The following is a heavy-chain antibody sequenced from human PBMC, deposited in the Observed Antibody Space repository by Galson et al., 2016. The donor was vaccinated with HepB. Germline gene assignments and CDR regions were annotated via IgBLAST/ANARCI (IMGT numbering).Heavy chain of an antibody. V-gene: IGHV3-48*03. Sequence: SLRLSCAASGLTFSSYEMSWFRQGPGKGLERVSYIGKSGSPIYYADTGKGRFTVSRHNTKGSLFLQMADLRAEDTATYFCARDREAETTMPTFDLWGQGVLVTVSS. D-gene: IGHD4-17*01. CDR3: ARDREAETTMPTFDL. J-gene: IGHJ5*02. CDR2: IGKSGSPI. CDR1: GLTFSSYE.